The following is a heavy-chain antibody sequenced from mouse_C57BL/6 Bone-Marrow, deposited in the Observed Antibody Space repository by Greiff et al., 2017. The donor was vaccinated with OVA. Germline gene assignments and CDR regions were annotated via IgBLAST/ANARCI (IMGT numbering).Heavy chain of an antibody. J-gene: IGHJ2*01. CDR2: IDPSDSYT. Sequence: VQLQQPGAELVKPGASVKLSCKASGYTFTSYWMQWVKQRPGQGLEWIGEIDPSDSYTNYNQKFKGKATLTVDTSSSTAYMQLSSLTSEDSAVYDCARDGITTVVGYFDYWGQGTTLTVSS. CDR3: ARDGITTVVGYFDY. V-gene: IGHV1-50*01. D-gene: IGHD1-1*01. CDR1: GYTFTSYW.